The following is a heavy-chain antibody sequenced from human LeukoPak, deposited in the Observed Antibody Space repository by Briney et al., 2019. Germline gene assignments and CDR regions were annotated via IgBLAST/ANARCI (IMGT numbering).Heavy chain of an antibody. CDR2: IWYDGNNR. V-gene: IGHV3-30*02. CDR1: EFTFSSYG. CDR3: AKDSLQYGTGSYYFDD. Sequence: GGSLRLXCAASEFTFSSYGMHWVRQAPGKGLEWVAFIWYDGNNRYYADSVKGRFTISRDSSKYTLYLQMNSLRAEDTAVYYCAKDSLQYGTGSYYFDDWGQGTLVTVSS. J-gene: IGHJ4*02. D-gene: IGHD3-10*01.